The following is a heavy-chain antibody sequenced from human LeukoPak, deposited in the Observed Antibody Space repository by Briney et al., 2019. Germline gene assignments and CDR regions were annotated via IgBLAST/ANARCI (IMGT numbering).Heavy chain of an antibody. CDR2: IIPIFGTA. Sequence: SVKVSCKASGGTFSSYAISWVRQAPGQGLEWMGMIIPIFGTANYAQKFQGRVTITTDESTSTAYMELSSLRSEDTAVYYCARDERYYDSSGYYPYYWGQGTLVTVSS. D-gene: IGHD3-22*01. CDR3: ARDERYYDSSGYYPYY. V-gene: IGHV1-69*05. CDR1: GGTFSSYA. J-gene: IGHJ4*02.